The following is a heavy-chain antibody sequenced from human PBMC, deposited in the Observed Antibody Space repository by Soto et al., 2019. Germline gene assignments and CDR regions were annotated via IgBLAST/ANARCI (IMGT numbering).Heavy chain of an antibody. CDR2: INPNSGGT. CDR1: GYTFTGYY. Sequence: ASVKVSCKASGYTFTGYYMHWVRQAPGQGLEWMGWINPNSGGTNYAQKFQGRVTMTRDTSISTAYMELSRLRSDDTAVYYCARAYYDFWGVPDYWGQGTLVTVSS. CDR3: ARAYYDFWGVPDY. V-gene: IGHV1-2*02. D-gene: IGHD3-3*01. J-gene: IGHJ4*02.